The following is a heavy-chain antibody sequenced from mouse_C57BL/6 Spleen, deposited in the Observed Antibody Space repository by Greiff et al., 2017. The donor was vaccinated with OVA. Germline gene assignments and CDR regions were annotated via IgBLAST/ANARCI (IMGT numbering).Heavy chain of an antibody. CDR1: GYTFTSYW. CDR3: ASRGGYGSSSAWFAY. V-gene: IGHV1-53*01. D-gene: IGHD1-1*01. CDR2: INPSNGGT. Sequence: QVHVKQPGTELVKPGASVKLSCKASGYTFTSYWMHWVKQRPGQGLEWIGNINPSNGGTKYNEKFKSKATLTVDKSSSTAYMQLSSLTSEDSAVYYCASRGGYGSSSAWFAYWGQGTLVTVSA. J-gene: IGHJ3*01.